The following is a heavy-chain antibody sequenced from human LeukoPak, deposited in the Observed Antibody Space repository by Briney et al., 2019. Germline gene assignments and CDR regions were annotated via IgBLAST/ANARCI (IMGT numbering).Heavy chain of an antibody. CDR2: ISSSSSYI. V-gene: IGHV3-21*01. J-gene: IGHJ4*02. CDR1: GFTFSSYS. CDR3: ATGDYYNRSGYLFDY. Sequence: PGGSLRLSCAASGFTFSSYSMNWVRQAPGKGLEWVSSISSSSSYIYYADSVKGRFIISRDNAKNSLFLQMSSLRAEDTAVYYCATGDYYNRSGYLFDYWGQGTLVTVSS. D-gene: IGHD3-22*01.